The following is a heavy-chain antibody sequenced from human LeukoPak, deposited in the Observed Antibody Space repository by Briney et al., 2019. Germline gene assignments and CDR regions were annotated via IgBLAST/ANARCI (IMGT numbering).Heavy chain of an antibody. D-gene: IGHD6-19*01. J-gene: IGHJ4*02. V-gene: IGHV3-23*01. Sequence: GGSLRLSCAASGFTFSSYSMNWVRQAPGKGLEWVAAIDGGRDNTHYADSVRGRFTISRDNSKNTLYLQMNSLRAEDTAVYYCARGPTFSGWFDYWGQGTLVTVSS. CDR2: IDGGRDNT. CDR3: ARGPTFSGWFDY. CDR1: GFTFSSYS.